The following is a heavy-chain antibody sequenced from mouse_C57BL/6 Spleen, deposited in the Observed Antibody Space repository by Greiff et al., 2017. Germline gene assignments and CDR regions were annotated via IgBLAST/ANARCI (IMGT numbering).Heavy chain of an antibody. V-gene: IGHV2-4*01. CDR1: GFSLTSYG. Sequence: QVQLKESGPGLVQPSQSLSITCTVSGFSLTSYGVHWVRQPPGKGLEWLGVIWSGGSTDYNAAFISRLSISKDNSKSQVFFKMNSLQADDTAIYYCAKNRAFITTVVDAMDYWGQGTSVTVSS. D-gene: IGHD1-1*01. CDR2: IWSGGST. CDR3: AKNRAFITTVVDAMDY. J-gene: IGHJ4*01.